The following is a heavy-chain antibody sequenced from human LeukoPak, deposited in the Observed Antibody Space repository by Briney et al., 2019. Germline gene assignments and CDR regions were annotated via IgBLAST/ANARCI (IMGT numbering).Heavy chain of an antibody. J-gene: IGHJ6*02. CDR3: ARGAGWYVQYMDV. CDR1: GGSISSSNYY. Sequence: PSETLSLTCTVFGGSISSSNYYWGWIRQPPGKGLEWIGSIYYSGSTYYNPSLKSRVTISVDTSKNQFSLKLSSVTAADTAVYYCARGAGWYVQYMDVWGQGTTVTVSS. D-gene: IGHD6-19*01. CDR2: IYYSGST. V-gene: IGHV4-39*07.